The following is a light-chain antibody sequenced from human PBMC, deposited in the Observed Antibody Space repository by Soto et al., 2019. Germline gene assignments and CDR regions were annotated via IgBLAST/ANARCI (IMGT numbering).Light chain of an antibody. V-gene: IGLV1-40*01. CDR1: SSNIGADYD. Sequence: QSVLTEPPSVSGDPGLRVTISCTGSSSNIGADYDVHWYQQIPGKAPKLLIYSNNKRPSGVPDRFSGSKSGTSASLAITGLQAEDEADYYCQSYDDSLSGSGVFGGGTKLTVL. CDR2: SNN. CDR3: QSYDDSLSGSGV. J-gene: IGLJ3*02.